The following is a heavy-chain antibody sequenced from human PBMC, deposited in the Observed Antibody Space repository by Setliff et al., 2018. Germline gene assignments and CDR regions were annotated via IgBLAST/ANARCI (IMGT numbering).Heavy chain of an antibody. CDR2: INQDGSEK. CDR1: GFTFSSYW. Sequence: GGSLRLSCAASGFTFSSYWMSWVRQAPGKGLEWVANINQDGSEKYYVDSVKGRFTISRDNAKNSLYLQMNSLRAEDAAVYYCATSDWYAAFDHWGQGTLVTVSS. J-gene: IGHJ4*02. D-gene: IGHD6-19*01. CDR3: ATSDWYAAFDH. V-gene: IGHV3-7*01.